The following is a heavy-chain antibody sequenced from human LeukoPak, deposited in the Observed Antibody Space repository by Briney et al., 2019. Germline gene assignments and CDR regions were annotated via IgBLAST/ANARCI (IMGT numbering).Heavy chain of an antibody. V-gene: IGHV3-7*03. J-gene: IGHJ3*02. CDR2: IKEDGSEK. CDR3: AKVRVGYCSGGSCYDAFDI. CDR1: GFTFSSSW. Sequence: PGGSLRLSCVGSGFTFSSSWMSWVRQAPGKGPEWVANIKEDGSEKYYVASVKGRFTISRDNAKNSLSLQMNSLRAGDTAVYYCAKVRVGYCSGGSCYDAFDIWGQGTMVTVSS. D-gene: IGHD2-15*01.